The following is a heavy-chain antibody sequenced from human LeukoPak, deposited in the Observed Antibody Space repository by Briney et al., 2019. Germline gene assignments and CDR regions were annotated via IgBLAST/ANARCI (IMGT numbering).Heavy chain of an antibody. D-gene: IGHD3-10*01. CDR1: GFTFSSYS. CDR2: ISSSSSTI. CDR3: ARGYGSGSYYNVGSSFDY. J-gene: IGHJ4*02. Sequence: GGSLRLSCAASGFTFSSYSMNWVRQAPGKGLEWVSYISSSSSTIYYADSVKGRFTISRDNAKNSLYLQMNSLRAEDTAVYYCARGYGSGSYYNVGSSFDYWGQGTLVTVSS. V-gene: IGHV3-48*04.